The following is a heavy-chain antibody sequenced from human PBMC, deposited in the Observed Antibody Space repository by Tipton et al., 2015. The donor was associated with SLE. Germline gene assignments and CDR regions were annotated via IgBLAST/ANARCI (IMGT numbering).Heavy chain of an antibody. Sequence: GSLRLSCTVYTGSFSGYYWSWIRQPPGKGLEWIGEINHSGSTNYNPSLKSRVTISVDTSKNQFSLKLSSVTAADTAVYYCARDFQTIFGVVIIRYFDYWGQGTLVTVFS. CDR2: INHSGST. J-gene: IGHJ4*02. CDR1: TGSFSGYY. D-gene: IGHD3-3*01. CDR3: ARDFQTIFGVVIIRYFDY. V-gene: IGHV4-34*01.